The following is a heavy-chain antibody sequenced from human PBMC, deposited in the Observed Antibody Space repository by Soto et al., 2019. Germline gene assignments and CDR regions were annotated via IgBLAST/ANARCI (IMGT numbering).Heavy chain of an antibody. Sequence: SETLSLTCTVSGDSISSDYSWAWIRQPAGKGLEWIGYISYRGSTFYNPSLNSRVTITADTPKNQFSRRLTSVTAADTAVYICARIFTYSGTYYDYWGPGTLVTVS. J-gene: IGHJ4*01. CDR1: GDSISSDYS. CDR3: ARIFTYSGTYYDY. CDR2: ISYRGST. V-gene: IGHV4-30-4*01. D-gene: IGHD1-26*01.